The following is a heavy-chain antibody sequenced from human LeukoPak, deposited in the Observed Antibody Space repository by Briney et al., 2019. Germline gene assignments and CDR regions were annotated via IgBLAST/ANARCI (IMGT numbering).Heavy chain of an antibody. D-gene: IGHD2-15*01. CDR1: GGSFSGYY. V-gene: IGHV4-34*01. CDR3: AREGRGILLDY. CDR2: INHSGST. J-gene: IGHJ4*02. Sequence: PSETLSLTCAVYGGSFSGYYWSWIRQPPGKGLEWIGEINHSGSTNYNPSLKSRVTISVDTSKNQFSLKLSSVTAADTAVYYCAREGRGILLDYWGQGTLVTVSS.